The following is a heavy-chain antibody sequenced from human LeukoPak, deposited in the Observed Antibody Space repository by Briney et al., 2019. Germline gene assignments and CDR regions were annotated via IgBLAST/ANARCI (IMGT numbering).Heavy chain of an antibody. CDR2: IYTSGST. CDR1: GDSISSGSYY. Sequence: SETLSLTCTVSGDSISSGSYYWSWIRQPAGKGLEWIGRIYTSGSTNYNPSLKSRVTISVDTSKNQFSLKLSSVTAADTAVYYCASGYSRGFDPWGQGTLVTVSS. J-gene: IGHJ5*02. CDR3: ASGYSRGFDP. V-gene: IGHV4-61*02. D-gene: IGHD6-13*01.